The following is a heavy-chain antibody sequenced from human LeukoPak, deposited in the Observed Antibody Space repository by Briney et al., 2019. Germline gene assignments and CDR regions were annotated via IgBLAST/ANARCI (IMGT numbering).Heavy chain of an antibody. CDR3: ARGDFWSGYPSHPDY. Sequence: PSETLSLTCTVSGGSISSSSYYWGWIRQPPGKGLEWIGSIYYSGSTYYNPSLKSRVTISVDTSKNQFSLKLSSVTAADTAVYYCARGDFWSGYPSHPDYWGQGTLVTVSS. J-gene: IGHJ4*02. CDR1: GGSISSSSYY. V-gene: IGHV4-39*01. CDR2: IYYSGST. D-gene: IGHD3-3*01.